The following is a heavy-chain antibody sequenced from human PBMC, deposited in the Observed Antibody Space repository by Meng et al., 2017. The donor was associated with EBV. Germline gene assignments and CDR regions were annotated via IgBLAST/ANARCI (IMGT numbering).Heavy chain of an antibody. Sequence: HLQLPESGPGLVKPSETLSLTCTVSGGSISSSSYYWGWIRQPPGKGLEWIGSIYYSGSTYYNPSLKSRVTISVDTSKNQFSLKLSSVTAADTAVYYCARVVATIFTNWFDPWGQGTLVTVSS. D-gene: IGHD5-12*01. CDR3: ARVVATIFTNWFDP. V-gene: IGHV4-39*07. CDR2: IYYSGST. CDR1: GGSISSSSYY. J-gene: IGHJ5*02.